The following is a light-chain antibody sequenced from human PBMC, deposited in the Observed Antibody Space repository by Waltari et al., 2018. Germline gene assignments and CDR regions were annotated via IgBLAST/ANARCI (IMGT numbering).Light chain of an antibody. CDR2: AAS. CDR1: QNIINF. J-gene: IGKJ4*01. Sequence: DIQMTQSPSSLSASVGDRVTITCRASQNIINFLSWYQQKPGGAPKLLIYAASTLQSAVPSRFSGSGSGTDFTLTISSLQPVDFATYYCQQSYSTPLTFGAGTKAEI. V-gene: IGKV1-39*01. CDR3: QQSYSTPLT.